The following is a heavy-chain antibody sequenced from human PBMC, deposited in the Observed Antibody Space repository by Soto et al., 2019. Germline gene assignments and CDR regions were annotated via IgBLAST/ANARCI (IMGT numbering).Heavy chain of an antibody. CDR2: INHSGST. CDR1: GGSFSGYY. D-gene: IGHD5-12*01. Sequence: SETLSLTCAVYGGSFSGYYWSWIRQPPGKGLEWIGEINHSGSTNYNPSLKSRVTLSVDTSKNQFSLKLSSVTAADTAVYYCARVGTLVATYSSWGQGTLVTVPQ. J-gene: IGHJ5*02. CDR3: ARVGTLVATYSS. V-gene: IGHV4-34*01.